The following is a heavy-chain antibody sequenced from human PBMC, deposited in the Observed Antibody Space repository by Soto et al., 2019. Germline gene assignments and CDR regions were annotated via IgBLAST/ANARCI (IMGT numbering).Heavy chain of an antibody. V-gene: IGHV1-8*01. J-gene: IGHJ4*02. CDR3: ARQLGYGYYHRGGDY. D-gene: IGHD4-17*01. CDR2: MNPNSGNT. Sequence: QVQLVQSGAEVKKPGASVKVSCKASGYTFTSYDINWVRQATGQGLEWMGWMNPNSGNTGYAQKLQGRVTMTSNNSISTADMELSSLRSEDTAVYYCARQLGYGYYHRGGDYWGQGTLVTVSS. CDR1: GYTFTSYD.